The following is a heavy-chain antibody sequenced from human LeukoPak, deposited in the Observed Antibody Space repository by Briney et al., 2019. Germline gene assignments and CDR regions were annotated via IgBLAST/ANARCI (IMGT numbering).Heavy chain of an antibody. CDR2: ISAYNGNT. J-gene: IGHJ4*02. CDR1: GYTFSSSG. Sequence: ASVKVSCKASGYTFSSSGINWVRQAPGQGLEWMGWISAYNGNTNYAQKLQGRVTMTTDTSTSTAYMELRSLRSDDTAVYYCAREHYSNYLFDYWGQGTLVTGSS. V-gene: IGHV1-18*01. CDR3: AREHYSNYLFDY. D-gene: IGHD4-11*01.